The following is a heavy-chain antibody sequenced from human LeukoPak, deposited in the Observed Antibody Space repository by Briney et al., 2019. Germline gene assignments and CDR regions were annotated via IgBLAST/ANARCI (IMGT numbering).Heavy chain of an antibody. D-gene: IGHD3-22*01. Sequence: SETLSLTCAVSGYSISSGYYWGWIRQPPGKGREWSGRIYHSGSTEYNPSRKSRVNISVDTSSHQFSLKRSSVTAADTAVYYCAGGGITMIVVVPSPFGYWGQGNLVTVSS. CDR3: AGGGITMIVVVPSPFGY. J-gene: IGHJ4*02. CDR2: IYHSGST. V-gene: IGHV4-38-2*01. CDR1: GYSISSGYY.